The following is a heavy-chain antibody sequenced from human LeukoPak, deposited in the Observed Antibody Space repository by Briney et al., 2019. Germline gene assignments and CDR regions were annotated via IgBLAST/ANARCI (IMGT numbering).Heavy chain of an antibody. J-gene: IGHJ4*02. D-gene: IGHD6-19*01. Sequence: SETLSLTCTVSVGSISSSSYYWGWIRQPPGKGLEWIGSIYYSGSTYYNPSLKSRVTISVDTSKNQFSLKLSSVTAADTAVYYCAREIAVAGLDHFDYWGQGTLVTVSS. CDR2: IYYSGST. V-gene: IGHV4-39*07. CDR1: VGSISSSSYY. CDR3: AREIAVAGLDHFDY.